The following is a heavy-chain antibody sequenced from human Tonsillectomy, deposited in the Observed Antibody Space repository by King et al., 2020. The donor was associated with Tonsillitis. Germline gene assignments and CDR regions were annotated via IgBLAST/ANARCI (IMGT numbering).Heavy chain of an antibody. V-gene: IGHV1-46*01. D-gene: IGHD3-10*01. CDR3: ARAGATMVRGVIVSPFDY. J-gene: IGHJ4*02. CDR2: INPSGGST. Sequence: QKQLVQSGAEVKRPGASVKVSCKASGYTFTSYYIHWVRQAPGQGLEWMGIINPSGGSTSYAQKFQGRVTMTRDTSTSTVKMELRSLKSDDTAVYYCARAGATMVRGVIVSPFDYWGQGTLVTVSS. CDR1: GYTFTSYY.